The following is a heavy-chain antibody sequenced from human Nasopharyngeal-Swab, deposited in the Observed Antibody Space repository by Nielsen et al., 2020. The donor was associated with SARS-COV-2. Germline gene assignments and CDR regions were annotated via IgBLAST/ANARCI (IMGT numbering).Heavy chain of an antibody. CDR2: FYYSGIT. J-gene: IGHJ4*02. V-gene: IGHV4-59*12. Sequence: PETLSLTCTVSGGSISSYYWSWIRQSQGKGLGWVGYFYYSGITNYNPSLKSRVTILIDTSKNQFSLKLNPVTAADTAVYYCAREVLGGLVDSWGQGTLVTVSS. D-gene: IGHD1-26*01. CDR3: AREVLGGLVDS. CDR1: GGSISSYY.